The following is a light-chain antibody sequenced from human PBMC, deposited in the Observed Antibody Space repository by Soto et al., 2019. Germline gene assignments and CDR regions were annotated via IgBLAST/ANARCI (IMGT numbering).Light chain of an antibody. V-gene: IGKV3-15*01. CDR2: GAS. CDR3: KHYNTWPG. Sequence: EIVMTQSPATLSVSPGERATLSRRASQNIRTNLAWYQQKPGQAPRLLMYGASTRATGIPARFSGSGSGTEFTLTINSLQSEDFAVYYCKHYNTWPGFGQGTKLEIK. J-gene: IGKJ2*01. CDR1: QNIRTN.